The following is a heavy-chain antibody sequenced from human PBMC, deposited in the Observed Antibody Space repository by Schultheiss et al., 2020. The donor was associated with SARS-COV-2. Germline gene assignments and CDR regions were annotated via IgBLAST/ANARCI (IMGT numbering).Heavy chain of an antibody. CDR3: ARPARVSSGYYKRYYYYYMNA. J-gene: IGHJ6*03. Sequence: GGSLRLSCKGSGYSFTSYWIGWVRQMPGKGLEWMGIIYPGDSDTRYSPSFQGQVTISADKSISTAYLQWSSLKASDTAIYYCARPARVSSGYYKRYYYYYMNAWGKGSTVTVSS. V-gene: IGHV5-51*01. CDR2: IYPGDSDT. D-gene: IGHD3-22*01. CDR1: GYSFTSYW.